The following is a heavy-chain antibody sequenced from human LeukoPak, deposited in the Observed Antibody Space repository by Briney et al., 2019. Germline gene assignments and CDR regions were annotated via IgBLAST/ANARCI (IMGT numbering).Heavy chain of an antibody. CDR3: ARAGGIVGASGYFDY. CDR1: GFTFSSYG. V-gene: IGHV3-33*01. J-gene: IGHJ4*02. D-gene: IGHD1-26*01. CDR2: IWYDGSNK. Sequence: PGRSLRLSCAASGFTFSSYGMHWVRQAPGKGLEWVAVIWYDGSNKYYGDSVKGRFTISRDNAKNSLYLQMNSLRAEDTAVYYCARAGGIVGASGYFDYWGQGTLVTVSS.